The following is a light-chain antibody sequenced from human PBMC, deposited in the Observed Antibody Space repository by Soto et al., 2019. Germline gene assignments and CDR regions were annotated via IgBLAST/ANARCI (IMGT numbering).Light chain of an antibody. CDR3: QQYNCYST. CDR2: DAS. CDR1: QNFMSC. V-gene: IGKV1-5*01. J-gene: IGKJ1*01. Sequence: DIQMTPSPSPLSESVGDMATITLWDSQNFMSCVALYQQKREKAPKLLIYDASSWESGVPSRFRGSGSGTEFTLTISSLQPDVFASYYCQQYNCYSTFGQGTKVDIK.